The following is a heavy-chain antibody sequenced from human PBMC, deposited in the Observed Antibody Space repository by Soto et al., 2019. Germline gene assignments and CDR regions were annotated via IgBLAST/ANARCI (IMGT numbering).Heavy chain of an antibody. CDR2: IYPGDSDT. CDR3: ARFARGCTNGVCYPYFDY. Sequence: GESLKISCNGSGYSFTSYWIGWVRQMPGKCLEWMGIIYPGDSDTRYSPSFQGQVTISADKSISTAYLQWSSLKASDTAMYYCARFARGCTNGVCYPYFDYWGQGTLVTVSS. V-gene: IGHV5-51*01. D-gene: IGHD2-8*01. J-gene: IGHJ4*02. CDR1: GYSFTSYW.